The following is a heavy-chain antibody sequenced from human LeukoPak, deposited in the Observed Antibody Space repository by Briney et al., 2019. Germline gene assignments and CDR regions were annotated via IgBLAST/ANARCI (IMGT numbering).Heavy chain of an antibody. Sequence: GGFLRLSCAAPGFTLSSCNMNWVRQAPGKGLKWVSYITSSSNVIYYADTVKGRFTISRNNAKNSLVLKTSSMRDEDTAVYYCVRDSAMASVVYWGQGALVTVSS. J-gene: IGHJ4*02. V-gene: IGHV3-48*02. CDR2: ITSSSNVI. CDR1: GFTLSSCN. CDR3: VRDSAMASVVY. D-gene: IGHD2-2*01.